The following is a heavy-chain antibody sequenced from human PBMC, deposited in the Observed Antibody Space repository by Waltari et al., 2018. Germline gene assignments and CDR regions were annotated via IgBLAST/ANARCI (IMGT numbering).Heavy chain of an antibody. CDR3: ARGSGRLRFLEWLLPQFDY. V-gene: IGHV4-59*01. CDR2: IYYSGST. J-gene: IGHJ4*02. D-gene: IGHD3-3*01. Sequence: QVQLQESGPGLVKPSETLSLTCTVSGGSISSYYWSWIRQPPGKGLEWIGYIYYSGSTNYNPSLKSRVTISVDTSKNQFSLKLSSVTAADTAVYYCARGSGRLRFLEWLLPQFDYWGQGTLVTVSS. CDR1: GGSISSYY.